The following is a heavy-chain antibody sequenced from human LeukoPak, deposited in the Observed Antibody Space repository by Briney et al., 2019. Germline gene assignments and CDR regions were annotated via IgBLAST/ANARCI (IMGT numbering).Heavy chain of an antibody. D-gene: IGHD2-2*01. CDR3: ARAGEYCSSTSCYAVLGAFDI. V-gene: IGHV4-61*01. J-gene: IGHJ3*02. CDR1: GGSVSNGSYY. CDR2: IYYSGST. Sequence: SETLSLTCTVSGGSVSNGSYYWNWIRQPPGKGLEWIGYIYYSGSTNYNPSLKSRVTISVDTSKNQSSLKLSSVTAADTAVYYCARAGEYCSSTSCYAVLGAFDIWGQGTMVTVSS.